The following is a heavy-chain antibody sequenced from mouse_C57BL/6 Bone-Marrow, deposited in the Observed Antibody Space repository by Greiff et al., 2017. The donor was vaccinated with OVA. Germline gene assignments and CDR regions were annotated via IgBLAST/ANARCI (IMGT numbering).Heavy chain of an antibody. D-gene: IGHD1-1*01. J-gene: IGHJ3*01. CDR2: ISSGSSTI. Sequence: EVQLVESGGGLVKPGGSLKLSCAASGFTFSDYGMHWVRQAPEQGLEWVAYISSGSSTIYYADTVKGRFTISRDNAKNTLFLQMTSLRSEDTAMYYCAKTYGSRAWFAYWGQGTLVTVSA. CDR1: GFTFSDYG. CDR3: AKTYGSRAWFAY. V-gene: IGHV5-17*01.